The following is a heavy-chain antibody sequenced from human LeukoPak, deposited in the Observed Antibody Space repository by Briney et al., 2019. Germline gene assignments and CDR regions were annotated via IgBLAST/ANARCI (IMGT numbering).Heavy chain of an antibody. CDR2: IYYSGST. Sequence: SETLSLTCTVSGGSISSGSYYWGWIRQPPGKGLEWIGSIYYSGSTYYNPSLKSRVTISVDRSKNQFSLKLSSVTVANTAVYYCARGPYYYMDVWGKGTTVTVSS. CDR1: GGSISSGSYY. V-gene: IGHV4-39*07. J-gene: IGHJ6*03. CDR3: ARGPYYYMDV.